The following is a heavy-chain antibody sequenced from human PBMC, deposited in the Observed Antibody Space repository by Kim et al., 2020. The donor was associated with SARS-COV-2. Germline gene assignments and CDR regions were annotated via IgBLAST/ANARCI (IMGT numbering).Heavy chain of an antibody. CDR2: IYPGDSDT. CDR1: GYSFTSYW. CDR3: ASSRDYYGSGSQNSDAFDI. J-gene: IGHJ3*02. Sequence: GESLKISCKGSGYSFTSYWIGWVRQMPGKGLEWMGIIYPGDSDTRYSPSFQGQVTISADKSISTAYLQWSSLKASDTAMYYCASSRDYYGSGSQNSDAFDIWGQGTMVTVSS. V-gene: IGHV5-51*01. D-gene: IGHD3-10*01.